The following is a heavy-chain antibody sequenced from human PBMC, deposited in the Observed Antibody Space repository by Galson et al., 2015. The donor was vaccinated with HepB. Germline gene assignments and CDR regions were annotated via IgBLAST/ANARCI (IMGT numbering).Heavy chain of an antibody. J-gene: IGHJ1*01. CDR1: GFSLSTSGVG. V-gene: IGHV2-5*02. Sequence: PALVKPTQTLTLTCTFSGFSLSTSGVGVGWIRQPPGKALEWLALIYWDDDKRYSPSLKSRLTITKDTSKNQVVLTMTNMDPVDTATYYCAHALRFLEWSWAEYFQHWGQGTLVTVSS. D-gene: IGHD3-3*01. CDR3: AHALRFLEWSWAEYFQH. CDR2: IYWDDDK.